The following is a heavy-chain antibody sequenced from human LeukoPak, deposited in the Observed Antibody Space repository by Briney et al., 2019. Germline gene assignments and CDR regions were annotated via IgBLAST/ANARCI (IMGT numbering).Heavy chain of an antibody. CDR3: ARTATRYSSGWYSYYFDY. V-gene: IGHV3-7*01. CDR1: GGSISSSSYY. CDR2: IKQDGREK. J-gene: IGHJ4*02. Sequence: ETLSLTCTVSGGSISSSSYYWGWIRQSPGKGLEWVANIKQDGREKYYVDSVKGRFTISRDNAKNPLYLQMNSLRAEDTAVYFCARTATRYSSGWYSYYFDYWGQGTLVTVSS. D-gene: IGHD6-19*01.